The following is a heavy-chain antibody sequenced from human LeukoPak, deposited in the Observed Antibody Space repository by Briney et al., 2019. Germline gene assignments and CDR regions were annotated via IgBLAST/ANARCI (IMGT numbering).Heavy chain of an antibody. D-gene: IGHD2-2*01. Sequence: PGGSLRLSCVASGFTFSSDSMNWVRQAPGKGLEWVSYISSSSSTIHYADSVKGRFTISRDNAKNSLYLQMNSLRDEDTAVYYCARGCSVTRCYEGDYWGQGTLVTVSS. CDR2: ISSSSSTI. CDR1: GFTFSSDS. CDR3: ARGCSVTRCYEGDY. J-gene: IGHJ4*02. V-gene: IGHV3-48*02.